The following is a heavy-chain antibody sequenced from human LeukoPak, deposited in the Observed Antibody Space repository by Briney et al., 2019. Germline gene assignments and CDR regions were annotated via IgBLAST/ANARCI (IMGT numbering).Heavy chain of an antibody. D-gene: IGHD4-17*01. CDR1: GFTFSSYA. J-gene: IGHJ5*02. Sequence: GGSLRLSCTASGFTFSSYAMTWVRQAPGKGLECVSVISGIGTTTYYADSVKGRFTISRDNSKNTLFLQMNSLRVEYTATYYCTKKRTTSVTDWFDPWGQGTLVTVSS. V-gene: IGHV3-23*01. CDR2: ISGIGTTT. CDR3: TKKRTTSVTDWFDP.